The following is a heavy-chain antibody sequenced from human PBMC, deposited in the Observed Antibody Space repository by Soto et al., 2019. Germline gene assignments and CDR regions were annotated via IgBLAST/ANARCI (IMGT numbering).Heavy chain of an antibody. CDR2: IWYDGTQK. V-gene: IGHV3-33*01. J-gene: IGHJ4*02. CDR3: ARAGGTTVTGLWHFDS. D-gene: IGHD4-17*01. CDR1: GFTFNTYS. Sequence: GGSLRLSCEASGFTFNTYSMHWVRQPPGKGLEWLAAIWYDGTQKYYADSVKGRFIISRDNSKKTLYLEMNSLRAEDTAVYYCARAGGTTVTGLWHFDSWGQGPLVTVSS.